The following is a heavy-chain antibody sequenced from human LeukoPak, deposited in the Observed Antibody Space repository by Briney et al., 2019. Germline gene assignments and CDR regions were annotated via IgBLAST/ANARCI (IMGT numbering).Heavy chain of an antibody. CDR3: ARDQESVLRYFDWLLYPGDY. D-gene: IGHD3-9*01. J-gene: IGHJ4*02. CDR2: IKQDGSEK. CDR1: GFTFSSYW. V-gene: IGHV3-7*01. Sequence: SGGSLRFSCAASGFTFSSYWMSWVRQAPGKGLEWVANIKQDGSEKYYVDSVKGRFTISRDNAKNSLYLQMNSLRAEDTAVYYCARDQESVLRYFDWLLYPGDYWGQGTLVTVSS.